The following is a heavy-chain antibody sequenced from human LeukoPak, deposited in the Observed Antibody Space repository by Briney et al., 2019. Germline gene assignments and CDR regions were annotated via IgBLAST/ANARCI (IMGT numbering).Heavy chain of an antibody. CDR1: GFTFSNAW. V-gene: IGHV3-15*01. D-gene: IGHD1-26*01. Sequence: GGSLRLSCAASGFTFSNAWMSWVRQAPGKGLEWVGRIKSKTDGGTTDYAAPVKGRFTISRDNSKNTLYLQMNSLRAEDTAVYYCAKYVRGGELLIPFDYWGQGTLVTVSS. J-gene: IGHJ4*02. CDR2: IKSKTDGGTT. CDR3: AKYVRGGELLIPFDY.